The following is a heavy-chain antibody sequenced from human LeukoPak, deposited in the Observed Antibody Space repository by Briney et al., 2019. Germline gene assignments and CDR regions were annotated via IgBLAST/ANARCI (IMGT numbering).Heavy chain of an antibody. CDR1: GGSISSGGYY. CDR2: IYYSGST. V-gene: IGHV4-61*08. Sequence: SETLSLTCTVSGGSISSGGYYWSWIRQHPGKGLEWIAYIYYSGSTNYNPSLKSRVTISVDTSKNQFSLKLSSVTAADTAVYYCARTRREQQLVLFDYWGQGTLVTVSS. D-gene: IGHD6-13*01. CDR3: ARTRREQQLVLFDY. J-gene: IGHJ4*02.